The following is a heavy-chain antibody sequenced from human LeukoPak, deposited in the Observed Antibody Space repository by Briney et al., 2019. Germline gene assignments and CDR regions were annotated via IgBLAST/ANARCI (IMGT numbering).Heavy chain of an antibody. Sequence: SGTLSLTCAVSGGSISSGYWWSWVRQPPMKGLEWIGEIIDSGSTNYNPSLKGRITISLDKTKNQFSLNVNSVTAADTAVYYCATYGPTSGGYTFEYWGQGILVTVYS. V-gene: IGHV4-4*02. CDR1: GGSISSGYW. CDR2: IIDSGST. D-gene: IGHD2-15*01. CDR3: ATYGPTSGGYTFEY. J-gene: IGHJ4*02.